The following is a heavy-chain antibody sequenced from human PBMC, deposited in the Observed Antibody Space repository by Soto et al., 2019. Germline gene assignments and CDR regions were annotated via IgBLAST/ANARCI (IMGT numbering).Heavy chain of an antibody. CDR1: GGSFSGYY. CDR3: ARGKLWFGVRDAFDI. Sequence: SETLSLTCAVYGGSFSGYYWSWIRQPPGKGLEWIGEINHSGSTNYNPSLKSRVTISVDTSKNQFSLKLSSVTAADTAVYYCARGKLWFGVRDAFDIWGQGTMVTVSS. CDR2: INHSGST. V-gene: IGHV4-34*01. D-gene: IGHD3-10*01. J-gene: IGHJ3*02.